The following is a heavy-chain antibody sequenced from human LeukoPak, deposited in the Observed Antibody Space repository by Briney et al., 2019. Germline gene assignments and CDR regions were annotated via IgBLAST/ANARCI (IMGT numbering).Heavy chain of an antibody. V-gene: IGHV1-2*02. CDR3: ARDPGSSGSSWYV. CDR1: GYTFTGYY. J-gene: IGHJ4*02. D-gene: IGHD6-13*01. Sequence: ASVKVSCKAPGYTFTGYYMHWVRQAPGQGLEWMGWINPNSGGTNYAQKFQGRVTMTRDTSISTAYMELSRLRSDDTAVYYCARDPGSSGSSWYVWGQGTLVTVSS. CDR2: INPNSGGT.